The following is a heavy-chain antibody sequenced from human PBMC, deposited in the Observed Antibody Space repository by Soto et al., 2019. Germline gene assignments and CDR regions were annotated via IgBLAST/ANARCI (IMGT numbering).Heavy chain of an antibody. CDR2: INHSGST. CDR1: GGSFSGYY. D-gene: IGHD6-19*01. Sequence: QVQLQQWGAGLLKPSETLSLTCAVYGGSFSGYYWSWIRQPPGKGLEWIGEINHSGSTNYNPSLKSRVTISVDTSKNQFSLKLSSVTAADTAVYYCARLHSSGWYRLHAFDIWGQGTMVTVSS. V-gene: IGHV4-34*01. J-gene: IGHJ3*02. CDR3: ARLHSSGWYRLHAFDI.